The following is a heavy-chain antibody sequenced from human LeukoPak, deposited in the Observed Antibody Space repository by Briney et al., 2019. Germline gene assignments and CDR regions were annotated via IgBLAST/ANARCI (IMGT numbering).Heavy chain of an antibody. CDR3: ARGFRVVRGVIDY. CDR2: ISYDGSNK. Sequence: AVISYDGSNKYYADSVKGRFTISRDNSKNTLYLQMNSLRAEDTAVYYCARGFRVVRGVIDYWGQGTLVTVSS. J-gene: IGHJ4*02. V-gene: IGHV3-30-3*01. D-gene: IGHD3-10*01.